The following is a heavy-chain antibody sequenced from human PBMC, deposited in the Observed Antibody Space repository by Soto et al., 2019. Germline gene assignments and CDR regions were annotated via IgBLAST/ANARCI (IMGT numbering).Heavy chain of an antibody. J-gene: IGHJ6*02. Sequence: QVQLVQSGAEVREPGASVKVSCKASGYTFTNYGISWVHQAPGQGLEWIGWISAYNGKIDYAQKVQGRITMTTDTSTSTAFMELRSLRSDDTAVYYCARETIPQMYYYGTDVWGQGTTVIVSS. V-gene: IGHV1-18*01. CDR3: ARETIPQMYYYGTDV. CDR2: ISAYNGKI. D-gene: IGHD3-16*01. CDR1: GYTFTNYG.